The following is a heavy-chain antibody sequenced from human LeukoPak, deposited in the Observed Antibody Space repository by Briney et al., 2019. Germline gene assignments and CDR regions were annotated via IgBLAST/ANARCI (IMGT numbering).Heavy chain of an antibody. V-gene: IGHV3-53*01. CDR3: ARVGDHFHWYLDL. D-gene: IGHD5-24*01. CDR1: GFTVSTKY. J-gene: IGHJ2*01. CDR2: LYSGSDT. Sequence: GGSLTLSCAASGFTVSTKYMNWVRQAPGKGLEWVSILYSGSDTYYADSVKGRFTISRDTYKNMLFLHMNSLRAEDTAVYYCARVGDHFHWYLDLWGRGTLVTVSS.